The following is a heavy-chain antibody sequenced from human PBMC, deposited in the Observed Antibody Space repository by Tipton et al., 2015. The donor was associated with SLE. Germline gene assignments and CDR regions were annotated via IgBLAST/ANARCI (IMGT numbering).Heavy chain of an antibody. CDR2: INHSGGT. Sequence: TLSLTCAVYGGSFSGYYWSWIRQPPGKGLEWIGEINHSGGTNYNPSLKSRVTISVDTSKNQFSLKLSSVTAADTAVYYCARGYSSGWGDDAFDIWGQGTMVTVSS. CDR3: ARGYSSGWGDDAFDI. J-gene: IGHJ3*02. CDR1: GGSFSGYY. V-gene: IGHV4-34*01. D-gene: IGHD6-19*01.